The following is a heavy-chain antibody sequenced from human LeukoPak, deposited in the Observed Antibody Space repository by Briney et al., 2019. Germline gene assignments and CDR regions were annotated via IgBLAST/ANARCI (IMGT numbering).Heavy chain of an antibody. CDR3: ARDRAWGDNTGFDY. CDR2: IYYSGST. Sequence: SETLSLTCTVSGGSISSGDYYWSWIRQPPGKGLEWIGYIYYSGSTYYNPSLKSRVTISVDTSKSQFSLKLSSVTAADTAVYYCARDRAWGDNTGFDYWGQGTLVTVSS. J-gene: IGHJ4*02. D-gene: IGHD1-26*01. V-gene: IGHV4-30-4*01. CDR1: GGSISSGDYY.